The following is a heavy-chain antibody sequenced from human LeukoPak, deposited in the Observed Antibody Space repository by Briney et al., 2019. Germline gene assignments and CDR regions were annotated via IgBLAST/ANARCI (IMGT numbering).Heavy chain of an antibody. V-gene: IGHV4-34*01. D-gene: IGHD2-2*01. CDR2: TNHSGST. CDR3: ARVPIIVVAGAPTPIYYFDY. J-gene: IGHJ4*02. Sequence: SETLSLTCAVYGGSFSGYYWSWIRQPPGKGLEWIGETNHSGSTNYNPSLKSRVTISVDTSKNQFSLKLSSVTAADTAVYYCARVPIIVVAGAPTPIYYFDYWGQGTLVTVSS. CDR1: GGSFSGYY.